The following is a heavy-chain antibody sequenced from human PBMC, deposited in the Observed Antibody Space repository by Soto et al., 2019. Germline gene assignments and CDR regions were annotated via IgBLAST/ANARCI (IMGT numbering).Heavy chain of an antibody. J-gene: IGHJ4*02. V-gene: IGHV5-51*01. D-gene: IGHD2-21*02. CDR2: IYPADFDT. Sequence: GVSLKISCAASGYRFSDYWIAWVRQMPGKGLEWMGIIYPADFDTRYSPSFRGQVTISVDKSINTAYLQWSSLKASDTAIYYCAREKDSCNSGRCYSDYWGQGTLVTVSS. CDR1: GYRFSDYW. CDR3: AREKDSCNSGRCYSDY.